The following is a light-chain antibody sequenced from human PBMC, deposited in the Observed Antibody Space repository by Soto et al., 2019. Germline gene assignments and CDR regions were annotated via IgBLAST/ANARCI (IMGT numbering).Light chain of an antibody. CDR3: QHYNSYPYT. CDR2: DAS. CDR1: QSISTW. Sequence: DIQMTQSPSTLSASVGDRVTITCRASQSISTWLAWFQQKPGKAPDLLIYDASSLESGVPSRFSGSGSGTEFTLTISSLQPDDFATYYCQHYNSYPYTFGHGTKVDIK. V-gene: IGKV1-5*01. J-gene: IGKJ2*01.